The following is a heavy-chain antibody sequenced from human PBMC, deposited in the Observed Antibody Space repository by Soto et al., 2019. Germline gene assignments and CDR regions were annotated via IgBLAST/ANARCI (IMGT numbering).Heavy chain of an antibody. CDR2: INPSGGSA. V-gene: IGHV1-46*01. Sequence: ASVKVSCKASGYTFTSYYMHWVRQAPGQGLEWMGIINPSGGSASYAQKFQGRVTMTRDTSTSTVYMELSSLRSEDTAVYYCARARKTLDSSGYYAYWGQGTLVTVSS. CDR1: GYTFTSYY. CDR3: ARARKTLDSSGYYAY. D-gene: IGHD3-22*01. J-gene: IGHJ4*02.